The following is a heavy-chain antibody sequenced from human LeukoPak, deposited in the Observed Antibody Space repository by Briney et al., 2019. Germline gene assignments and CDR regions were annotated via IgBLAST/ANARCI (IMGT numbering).Heavy chain of an antibody. CDR2: IYYSGGT. J-gene: IGHJ4*02. D-gene: IGHD4-17*01. Sequence: SETLSLTCTVSGDSISSSSYYWSWIRQPPGKGLEWIGYIYYSGGTNSNPSLKSRVTISVDTSKNQFSLKLSSVTAADTAVYYCTRSRGTTVTTYFDYWGQGTLVTVSS. CDR3: TRSRGTTVTTYFDY. V-gene: IGHV4-61*01. CDR1: GDSISSSSYY.